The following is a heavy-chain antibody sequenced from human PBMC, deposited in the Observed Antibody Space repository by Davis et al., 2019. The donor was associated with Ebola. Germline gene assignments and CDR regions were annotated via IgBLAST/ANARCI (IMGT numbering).Heavy chain of an antibody. Sequence: ASVKVSCKASGYTFTNYYMHWVRQAPGQGLEWMGMINPNNGRTIYAQKFQGRVTVTRDTSTTTVYMDLSSLRSEDTAVYCLARDEFDYWGQGTLVTVSS. CDR3: ARDEFDY. CDR2: INPNNGRT. J-gene: IGHJ4*02. CDR1: GYTFTNYY. V-gene: IGHV1-46*01.